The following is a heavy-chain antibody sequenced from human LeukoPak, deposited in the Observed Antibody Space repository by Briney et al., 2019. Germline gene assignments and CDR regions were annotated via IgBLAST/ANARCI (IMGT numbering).Heavy chain of an antibody. J-gene: IGHJ6*03. CDR2: ISADNGNT. Sequence: ASVKVSCKASGYTFTNYGISWVRQAPGQGLEWMGWISADNGNTYYTQNFQGRVSMTTDTSTSTAYMKVRSLRSEDTAVYYCAREGSSWHRANYYYYYMDVWGKGTTVTVSS. CDR3: AREGSSWHRANYYYYYMDV. CDR1: GYTFTNYG. D-gene: IGHD6-13*01. V-gene: IGHV1-18*01.